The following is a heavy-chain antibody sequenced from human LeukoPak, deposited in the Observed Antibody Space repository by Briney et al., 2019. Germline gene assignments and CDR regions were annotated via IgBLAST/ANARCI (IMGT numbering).Heavy chain of an antibody. CDR1: GFTFSQYW. Sequence: GGSLRLSCLASGFTFSQYWMLWVRQAPGKGLESVSRINTDGTVTTYADSVKGRFTVSRDNADNTMFLQMNSVRDEDTAVYYCATKQWLAPPPDSWGQGTPVTVSS. CDR2: INTDGTVT. D-gene: IGHD6-19*01. V-gene: IGHV3-74*01. J-gene: IGHJ4*02. CDR3: ATKQWLAPPPDS.